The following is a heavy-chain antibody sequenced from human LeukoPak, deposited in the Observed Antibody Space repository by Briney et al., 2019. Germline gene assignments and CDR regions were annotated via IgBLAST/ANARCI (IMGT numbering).Heavy chain of an antibody. J-gene: IGHJ3*02. D-gene: IGHD3-3*01. CDR1: GYTFTGYY. V-gene: IGHV1-2*02. Sequence: ASVKVSCKASGYTFTGYYMHWVRQAPGQGLEWMGWINPNSGGTNYAQKFQGRVTMTRDTSISTAYMELSRLRSDDTAVYYCARNDFWSGLDAFDIWGQGAMVTVSS. CDR2: INPNSGGT. CDR3: ARNDFWSGLDAFDI.